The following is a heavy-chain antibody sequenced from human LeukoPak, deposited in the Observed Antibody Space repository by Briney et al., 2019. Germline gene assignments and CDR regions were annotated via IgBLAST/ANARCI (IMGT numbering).Heavy chain of an antibody. Sequence: SETLSLTCAVYGGSFSGYYWSWIRQPPGKGLEWIGSIYYSGSTYYNPSLKSRVTISVDTSKNQFSLKLSSVTAADTAVYYCASRPPLSGSSGGDAFDIWGQGTMVTVSS. CDR1: GGSFSGYY. CDR3: ASRPPLSGSSGGDAFDI. CDR2: IYYSGST. J-gene: IGHJ3*02. V-gene: IGHV4-34*01. D-gene: IGHD6-19*01.